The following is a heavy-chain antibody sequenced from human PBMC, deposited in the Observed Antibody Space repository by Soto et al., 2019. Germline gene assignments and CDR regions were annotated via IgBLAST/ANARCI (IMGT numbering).Heavy chain of an antibody. D-gene: IGHD4-17*01. CDR3: ARGTVEAFQTLYY. V-gene: IGHV4-30-4*01. CDR2: IYYSGST. J-gene: IGHJ4*02. CDR1: GGSISSGDYY. Sequence: QVQLQESGPGLVKPSQTLSLTCTVSGGSISSGDYYWSWIRQPPGKGLEWIGYIYYSGSTYYNPSLKSRVTISVDTSTNQFSLKLSSVTAADTAVYYCARGTVEAFQTLYYWGQGTLVTVSS.